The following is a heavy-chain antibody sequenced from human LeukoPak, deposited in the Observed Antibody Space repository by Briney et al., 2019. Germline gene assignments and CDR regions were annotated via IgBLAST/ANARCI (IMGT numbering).Heavy chain of an antibody. CDR2: ISGSGGST. D-gene: IGHD3-10*01. Sequence: GGSLRPSCAASGFTLSNYAMSWVRQASGKGLEWVSVISGSGGSTYYADAVKGRFTISRDNSKNTLYLQMSSLRAEDTAVYYCARDYLRFGVDGDWFDPWGQGTLVIVSS. J-gene: IGHJ5*02. CDR3: ARDYLRFGVDGDWFDP. CDR1: GFTLSNYA. V-gene: IGHV3-23*01.